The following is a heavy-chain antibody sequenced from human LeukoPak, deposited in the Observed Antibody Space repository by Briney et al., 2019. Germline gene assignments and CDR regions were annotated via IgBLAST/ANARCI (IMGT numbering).Heavy chain of an antibody. J-gene: IGHJ5*02. V-gene: IGHV1-18*01. CDR3: ARVAGYSSSPGDP. CDR1: GYTFTSYG. Sequence: ASVKVSCKASGYTFTSYGISWVRQAPGQGLEWMGWISAYNGNTNYAQKLQGRVTMTTDTSTSTVYMELRSLRSDDTAVYYCARVAGYSSSPGDPWGQGTLVTVSS. CDR2: ISAYNGNT. D-gene: IGHD6-6*01.